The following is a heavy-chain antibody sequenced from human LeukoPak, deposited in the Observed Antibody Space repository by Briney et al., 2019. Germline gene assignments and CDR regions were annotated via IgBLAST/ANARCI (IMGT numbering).Heavy chain of an antibody. CDR1: GFAFSSYN. CDR3: AKAGSGSYFPT. CDR2: ISTTSTYI. Sequence: GGSLRLSCAASGFAFSSYNMKWVRQASGKGLEWVSFISTTSTYIYYADSVKGRFTVSRDNSKNTLYLQMNSLRAEDTAVYYCAKAGSGSYFPTWGQGTLVTVSS. V-gene: IGHV3-21*04. J-gene: IGHJ5*02. D-gene: IGHD1-26*01.